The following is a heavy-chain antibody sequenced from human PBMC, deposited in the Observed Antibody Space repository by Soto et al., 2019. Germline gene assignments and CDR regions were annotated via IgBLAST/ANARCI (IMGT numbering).Heavy chain of an antibody. V-gene: IGHV3-30-3*01. CDR2: ISYDGSNK. D-gene: IGHD2-15*01. Sequence: GGSLRLSCAASGFTFSSYAMHWVRQAPGKGLEWVAVISYDGSNKYYADSVKGRFTISRDNSKNTLYLQMNSLRAEDTAVYYCARVRTPGSWYYFDYWGQGTLVTVSS. J-gene: IGHJ4*02. CDR1: GFTFSSYA. CDR3: ARVRTPGSWYYFDY.